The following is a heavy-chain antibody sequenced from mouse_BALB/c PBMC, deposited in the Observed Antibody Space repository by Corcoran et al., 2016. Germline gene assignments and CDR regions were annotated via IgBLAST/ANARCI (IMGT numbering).Heavy chain of an antibody. Sequence: QIQLVQAGPELKKPGATVKISCKASGYTFTNYGMNWVKQAPGKGLKWLGWINTYTGEPTYADDFKGRFAFSLETSASTAYLQINNLKNEDTATYFCAREPRAMDYWGQGTSVTVSS. CDR2: INTYTGEP. CDR3: AREPRAMDY. J-gene: IGHJ4*01. CDR1: GYTFTNYG. V-gene: IGHV9-3-1*01.